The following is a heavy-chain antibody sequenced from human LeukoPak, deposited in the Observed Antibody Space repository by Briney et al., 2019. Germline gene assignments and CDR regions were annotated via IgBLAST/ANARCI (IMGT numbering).Heavy chain of an antibody. J-gene: IGHJ5*01. CDR3: ARESDSSGWYDS. D-gene: IGHD3-22*01. CDR1: GFTFRSYS. CDR2: ISGDGGST. Sequence: GGSLRLSCAASGFTFRSYSMNWVRQAPGKGLEWVSLISGDGGSTFYADSVKGRFTISRDNSKNSLYLQTSSLRSEDTALYYCARESDSSGWYDSWGQGTLVTVSS. V-gene: IGHV3-43*02.